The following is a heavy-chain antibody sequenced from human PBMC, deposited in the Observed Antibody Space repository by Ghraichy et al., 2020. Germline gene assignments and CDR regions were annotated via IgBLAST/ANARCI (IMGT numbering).Heavy chain of an antibody. Sequence: SETLSLTCAVYGGSFSGYYWSWIRQPPGKGLEWIGEINHSGSTNYNPSLKSRVTISVDTSKNQFSLKLSSVTAADTAVYYCARAGYSYGYGYWGQGTLVTVSS. J-gene: IGHJ4*02. CDR3: ARAGYSYGYGY. V-gene: IGHV4-34*01. D-gene: IGHD5-18*01. CDR2: INHSGST. CDR1: GGSFSGYY.